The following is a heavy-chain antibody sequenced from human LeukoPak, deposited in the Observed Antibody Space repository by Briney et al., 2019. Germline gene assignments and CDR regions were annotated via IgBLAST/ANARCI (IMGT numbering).Heavy chain of an antibody. Sequence: PSETLSLTCTVSGGSISSYYWSWIRQPPGKGLEWIGYIYYSGSTNYNPSLKSRVTISVDTSKNQFSLKLSSVTAADTAVYYCARGGCSGGSYYFDWFDPWGQGTLVTVSS. D-gene: IGHD2-15*01. CDR2: IYYSGST. J-gene: IGHJ5*02. CDR1: GGSISSYY. V-gene: IGHV4-59*01. CDR3: ARGGCSGGSYYFDWFDP.